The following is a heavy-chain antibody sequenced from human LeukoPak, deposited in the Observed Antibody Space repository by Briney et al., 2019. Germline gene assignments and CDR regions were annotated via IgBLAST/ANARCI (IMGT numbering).Heavy chain of an antibody. CDR1: GFTFSNAW. Sequence: GGSLRLSCAASGFTFSNAWMSWVRQAPGKGLEWVGRIKSKTDGGTTDYAAPVKGRFTISRGDSKNTLYLQMNSLKTEDTAVYYCTTTPIAVAGTGFDYWGQGTLVTVSS. CDR2: IKSKTDGGTT. V-gene: IGHV3-15*01. J-gene: IGHJ4*02. CDR3: TTTPIAVAGTGFDY. D-gene: IGHD6-19*01.